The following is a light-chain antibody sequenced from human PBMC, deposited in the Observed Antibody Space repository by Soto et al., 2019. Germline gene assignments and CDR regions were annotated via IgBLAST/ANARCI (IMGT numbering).Light chain of an antibody. CDR2: DVS. Sequence: QSALTQPASVSGSPGQSITISCTGTSSDVGGYNCVSWYQQHPGKAPKVMIYDVSNRXSXVSNRFSGSKSGNTASLTISGLQAEDEADYYCTSYTSSNTLVFGGGTKLTVL. CDR1: SSDVGGYNC. V-gene: IGLV2-14*01. CDR3: TSYTSSNTLV. J-gene: IGLJ2*01.